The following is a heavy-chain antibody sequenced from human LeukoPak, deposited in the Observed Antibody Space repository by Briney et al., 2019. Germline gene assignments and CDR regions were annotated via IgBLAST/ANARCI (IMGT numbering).Heavy chain of an antibody. CDR3: ARVGPPLITIFGVVNDYYYMDV. CDR2: IYYSGSA. V-gene: IGHV4-39*07. J-gene: IGHJ6*03. D-gene: IGHD3-3*01. Sequence: SETLSLTCTVSGGSISSSSYYWGWIRQPPGKGLEWIGSIYYSGSAYYNPSLKSRVTISVDTSKNQFSLKLSSVTAADTAVYYCARVGPPLITIFGVVNDYYYMDVWGKGTTVTVSS. CDR1: GGSISSSSYY.